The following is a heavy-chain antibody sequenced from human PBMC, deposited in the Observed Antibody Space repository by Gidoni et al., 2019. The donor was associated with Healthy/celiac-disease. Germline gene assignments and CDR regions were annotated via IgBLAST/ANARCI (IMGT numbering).Heavy chain of an antibody. CDR2: ISYDGSNK. V-gene: IGHV3-30-3*01. CDR3: ARDYYDSSGLIQYYFDY. D-gene: IGHD3-22*01. CDR1: GFTFSSSA. Sequence: QVQLVESGGGVVQPGRSLRLSCAASGFTFSSSAMPGVRQAPGKGLEWVAVISYDGSNKYYADSVKGRFTISRDNSKNTLYLQMNSLRAEDTAVYYCARDYYDSSGLIQYYFDYWGQGTLVTVSS. J-gene: IGHJ4*02.